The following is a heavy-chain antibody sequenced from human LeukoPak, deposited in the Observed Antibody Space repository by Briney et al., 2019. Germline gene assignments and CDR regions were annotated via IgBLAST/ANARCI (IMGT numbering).Heavy chain of an antibody. CDR1: GGSFSGYY. J-gene: IGHJ4*02. CDR2: XXXXGST. Sequence: PSETLSLTCAVYGGSFSGYYWSWIRQPPGKGLXXXXXXXXXGSTNYNPSLKSRVTISVDTFKNQFSLKLSSVTAADTAVYYCARLDYDILTGYHRSMYYFDYWGQGTLVTVSS. CDR3: ARLDYDILTGYHRSMYYFDY. V-gene: IGHV4-34*01. D-gene: IGHD3-9*01.